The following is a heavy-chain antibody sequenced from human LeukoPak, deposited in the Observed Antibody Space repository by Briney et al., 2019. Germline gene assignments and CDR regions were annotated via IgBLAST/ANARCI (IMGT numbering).Heavy chain of an antibody. V-gene: IGHV3-74*01. CDR3: ARDGYCSGGSCYNWFDP. Sequence: PGGSLRLSCAASGFTFSGFGMHWVRQAPGKGLVWVSRINSDGSSTSYADSVKGRFTISRDNAKNTLYLQMNSLRAEDTAVYYCARDGYCSGGSCYNWFDPWGQGTLVTVSS. CDR2: INSDGSST. D-gene: IGHD2-15*01. CDR1: GFTFSGFG. J-gene: IGHJ5*02.